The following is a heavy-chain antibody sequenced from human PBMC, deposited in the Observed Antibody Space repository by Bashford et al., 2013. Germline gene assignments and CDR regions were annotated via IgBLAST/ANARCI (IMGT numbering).Heavy chain of an antibody. CDR3: AREVLHGYWYFDL. CDR2: ISYDGSNK. D-gene: IGHD4/OR15-4a*01. Sequence: VRQAPGKGLEWVAVISYDGSNKYYADSVKGRFTISRDNAKNSLYLQMNSLRAEDTAVYYCAREVLHGYWYFDLWGRGTLVTVSS. V-gene: IGHV3-30*04. J-gene: IGHJ2*01.